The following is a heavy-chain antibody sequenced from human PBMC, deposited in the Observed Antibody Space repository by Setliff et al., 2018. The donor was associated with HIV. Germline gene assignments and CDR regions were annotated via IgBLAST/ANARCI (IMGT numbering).Heavy chain of an antibody. CDR1: GFAFSPYS. V-gene: IGHV3-30*02. Sequence: GGSLRLSCAASGFAFSPYSMTGVRQAPGKGLEWVAFIRYDGSNKYYADSVKGRFTISRDNSKNTLFLRMNSLRADDTAVYYCATARPRHLVSTNPPYYFDYWGQGTLVTVSS. D-gene: IGHD2-8*02. CDR2: IRYDGSNK. CDR3: ATARPRHLVSTNPPYYFDY. J-gene: IGHJ4*02.